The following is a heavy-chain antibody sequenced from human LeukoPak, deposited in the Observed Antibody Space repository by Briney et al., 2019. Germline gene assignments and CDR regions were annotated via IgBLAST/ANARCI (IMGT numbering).Heavy chain of an antibody. CDR2: IYYSGST. V-gene: IGHV4-59*01. CDR1: GGSISSYY. D-gene: IGHD1-26*01. J-gene: IGHJ4*02. CDR3: ARAVGATLNYFDY. Sequence: NPSETLSLTCTVSGGSISSYYWSWIRQPPGKGLEWIGYIYYSGSTNYNPSLKSRVTISVDTSKNQFSLKLSSVTAADTAVYYCARAVGATLNYFDYWGQGTLVTVSS.